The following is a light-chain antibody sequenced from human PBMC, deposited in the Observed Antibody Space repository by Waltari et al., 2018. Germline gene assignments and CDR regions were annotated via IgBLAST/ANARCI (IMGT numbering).Light chain of an antibody. J-gene: IGLJ1*01. CDR3: QSYDSSLSGPWV. CDR1: SSNIGAGYD. V-gene: IGLV1-40*01. Sequence: QSVLTQPPSVSGAPGQRVTISCTGSSSNIGAGYDVHWYQQLPGTAPKLLIYGNSKRPSGVPDRFAGSKSGTSASLAITGLQAEDEADYYCQSYDSSLSGPWVFGTGTKVTVL. CDR2: GNS.